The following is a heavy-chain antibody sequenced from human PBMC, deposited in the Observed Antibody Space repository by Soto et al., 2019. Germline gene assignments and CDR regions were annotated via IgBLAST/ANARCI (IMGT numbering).Heavy chain of an antibody. CDR3: ARDNMHYYSPSEGYFYYGMDV. CDR2: INPNGGGT. J-gene: IGHJ6*02. V-gene: IGHV1-46*01. CDR1: RYTLINYH. Sequence: ASVKVSFKASRYTLINYHMHGFHLSLGECVYFMGMINPNGGGTSYAQKFQGRVTMTRDTSTSTVHMELSSLTSEDTAVYYCARDNMHYYSPSEGYFYYGMDVLGQGTTVTGSS. D-gene: IGHD3-10*01.